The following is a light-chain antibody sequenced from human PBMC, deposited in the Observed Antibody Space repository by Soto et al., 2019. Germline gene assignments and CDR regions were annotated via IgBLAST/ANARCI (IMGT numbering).Light chain of an antibody. CDR3: QQSYTTPLI. Sequence: DIQMTQSPSSLSASVGDRVTITFRSSQSISTYLSWYQQKPAKAPKLLIYAASTLQTGVPSRFSGSGSGTDFTLTISSLQPEDFATYYCQQSYTTPLIFGGGTKVDIK. CDR2: AAS. V-gene: IGKV1-39*01. CDR1: QSISTY. J-gene: IGKJ4*01.